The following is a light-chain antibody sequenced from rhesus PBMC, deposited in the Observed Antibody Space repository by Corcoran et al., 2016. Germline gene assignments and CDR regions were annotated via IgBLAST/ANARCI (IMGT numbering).Light chain of an antibody. V-gene: IGKV1-74*01. CDR1: ENINNY. CDR3: QYGYVILIT. Sequence: DIQMTQSPSSLSASVGDRVTITCRASENINNYLNWYQQKPGKAPKLLIYQASTLKNGVPSRFSGSGSGTDYSFTISSLQPEDVATYYCQYGYVILITFGPGTKLDLK. J-gene: IGKJ3*01. CDR2: QAS.